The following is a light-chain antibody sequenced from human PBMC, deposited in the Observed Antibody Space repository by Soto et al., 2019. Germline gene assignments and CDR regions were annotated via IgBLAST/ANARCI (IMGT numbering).Light chain of an antibody. Sequence: DTMLTQSPGTLALSPGEGATLSCRASQSLSGRYLAWYQQKPGQAPRLLIYGASTRATGIPDRFSGSGSGTDFTLTISRLEPEDFAVYYCQQYQNLWTFGQGTKVDIK. CDR2: GAS. V-gene: IGKV3-20*01. J-gene: IGKJ1*01. CDR3: QQYQNLWT. CDR1: QSLSGRY.